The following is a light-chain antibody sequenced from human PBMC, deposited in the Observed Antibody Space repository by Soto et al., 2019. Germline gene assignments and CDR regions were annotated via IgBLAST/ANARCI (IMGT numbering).Light chain of an antibody. CDR3: QQTYNTWT. CDR2: KAS. Sequence: DIKMTQSPSTLSASVGDRVTITCRASQTISSWLAWYQQKPGKAPKLLIYKASTLKSGVPSRFSGSGSGTEFTLTISLLQPDDFASYYCQQTYNTWTFGQGTKVDI. V-gene: IGKV1-5*03. CDR1: QTISSW. J-gene: IGKJ1*01.